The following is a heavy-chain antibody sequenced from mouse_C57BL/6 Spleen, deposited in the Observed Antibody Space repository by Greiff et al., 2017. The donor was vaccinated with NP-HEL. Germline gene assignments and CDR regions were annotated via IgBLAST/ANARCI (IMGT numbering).Heavy chain of an antibody. D-gene: IGHD2-3*01. J-gene: IGHJ3*01. Sequence: VQLQQSGAELVKPGASVKLSCKASGYTFTSYWMHWVKQRPGQGLEWIGMIHPNSGSTNYNEKFKSKATLTVDKSSSTAYMQLSSLTSEDSAVYYCARSDGYYEAWFAYWGQGTLVTVSA. CDR2: IHPNSGST. CDR3: ARSDGYYEAWFAY. V-gene: IGHV1-64*01. CDR1: GYTFTSYW.